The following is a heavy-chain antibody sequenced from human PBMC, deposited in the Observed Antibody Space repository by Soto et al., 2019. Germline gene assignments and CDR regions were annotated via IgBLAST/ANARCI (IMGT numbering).Heavy chain of an antibody. CDR1: GGSISSHY. CDR3: ARAGGYEVQGNNWFDP. Sequence: SETLSLTCTVSGGSISSHYWSWIRQPAGKGLEWIGRIYASGSTNYNPSLKSRVTMSLDTSRNQFSLKLTSVTAADTAMYYCARAGGYEVQGNNWFDPWGQGTLLTVSS. V-gene: IGHV4-4*07. J-gene: IGHJ5*02. CDR2: IYASGST. D-gene: IGHD5-12*01.